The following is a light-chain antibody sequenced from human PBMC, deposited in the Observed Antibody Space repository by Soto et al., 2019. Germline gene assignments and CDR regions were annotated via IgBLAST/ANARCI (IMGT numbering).Light chain of an antibody. J-gene: IGKJ2*01. CDR1: QSISNY. V-gene: IGKV1-39*01. Sequence: DIQMTQSPSSLSASVGDRVTITCRASQSISNYLNWYQQKPGKAPKVLIYAASRLQSGVPSRFSGSGSGTHFTLTISSLQPEDFATYYCQQSYITPPFTFGQGTNLEIK. CDR2: AAS. CDR3: QQSYITPPFT.